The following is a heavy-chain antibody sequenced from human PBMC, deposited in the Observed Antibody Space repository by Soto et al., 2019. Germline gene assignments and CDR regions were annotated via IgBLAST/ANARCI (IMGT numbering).Heavy chain of an antibody. CDR3: ARDRVSVANVYYYGMDV. V-gene: IGHV3-53*01. CDR1: GFTVSSNY. J-gene: IGHJ6*02. Sequence: EVQLVESGGGLIQPGGSLRLSCAASGFTVSSNYMSWVRQAPGKGLEWVSVIYSGGSTYYADSVKGRFTISRDNSKNTLYLQMNSLRAEDTVVYYCARDRVSVANVYYYGMDVWGQGTTVTVSS. CDR2: IYSGGST. D-gene: IGHD5-12*01.